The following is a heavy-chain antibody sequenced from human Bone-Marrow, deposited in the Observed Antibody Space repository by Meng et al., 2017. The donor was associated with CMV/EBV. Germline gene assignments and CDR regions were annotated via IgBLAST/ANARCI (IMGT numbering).Heavy chain of an antibody. V-gene: IGHV3-7*01. J-gene: IGHJ4*02. CDR1: GFAFSSYW. D-gene: IGHD1-26*01. CDR3: ARYGVVAATDY. Sequence: GGSLRLSCVASGFAFSSYWMAWVRQAPGKGPEWVANIRPDGSDKYYLDSVKGRFTISRDNARNSLYLQLNSLRVEDAALYYCARYGVVAATDYWGQGTLVTVSS. CDR2: IRPDGSDK.